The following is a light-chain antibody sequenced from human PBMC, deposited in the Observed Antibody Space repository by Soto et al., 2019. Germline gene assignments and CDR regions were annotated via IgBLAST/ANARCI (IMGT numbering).Light chain of an antibody. V-gene: IGLV2-14*01. J-gene: IGLJ1*01. CDR3: SSFTSDITYV. CDR1: SSDVGGYNS. CDR2: DVT. Sequence: QSALIQPASVSGSPGQSITISCTGTSSDVGGYNSVSWYRQDPGKAPKLMIYDVTNRPSGVSNRFSGSKSGNTASLTISGLQAEDEADYYCSSFTSDITYVFGTGTKVTVL.